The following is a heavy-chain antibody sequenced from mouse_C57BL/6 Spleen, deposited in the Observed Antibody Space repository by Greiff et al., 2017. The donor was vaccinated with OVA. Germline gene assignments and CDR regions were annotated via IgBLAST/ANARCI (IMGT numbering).Heavy chain of an antibody. V-gene: IGHV1-52*01. CDR3: ARYYGNYPYYAVGY. Sequence: VKLQQSGAELVRPGSSVKLSCKASGYTFTSYWMHRVKQRPIQGLEWIGNIDPSDSETHYNQKFKDKATLTVDKSSSTAYMQLSSLTSEASAVYYGARYYGNYPYYAVGYWGQGTSVTVSS. CDR1: GYTFTSYW. J-gene: IGHJ4*01. CDR2: IDPSDSET. D-gene: IGHD2-1*01.